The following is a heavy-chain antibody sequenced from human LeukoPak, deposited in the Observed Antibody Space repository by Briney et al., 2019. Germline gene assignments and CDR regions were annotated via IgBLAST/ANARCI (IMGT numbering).Heavy chain of an antibody. D-gene: IGHD6-13*01. J-gene: IGHJ5*02. V-gene: IGHV1-2*04. CDR2: INPNSGGT. CDR1: GGTFSSYA. CDR3: ARGSRGIAAAGSGGVWFDP. Sequence: ASVKVSCKASGGTFSSYAISWVRQAPGQGLEWMGWINPNSGGTNYAQKFQGWVTMTRDTSISTAYMELSRLRSDDTAVYYCARGSRGIAAAGSGGVWFDPWGQGTLVTVSS.